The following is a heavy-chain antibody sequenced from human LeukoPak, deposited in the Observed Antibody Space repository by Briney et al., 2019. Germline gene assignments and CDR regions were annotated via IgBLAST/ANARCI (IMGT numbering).Heavy chain of an antibody. J-gene: IGHJ4*02. D-gene: IGHD4-17*01. CDR2: IYYSGST. V-gene: IGHV4-39*07. Sequence: SGTLSLTCTVSGDSISSSSYYWGWIRQPPGKGLEWIGGIYYSGSTYYNPSLKSRVAISVDTSNNQFSLKLTSVTAADTAVYYCASYNNAYGRDYWGQGTLVTVSS. CDR3: ASYNNAYGRDY. CDR1: GDSISSSSYY.